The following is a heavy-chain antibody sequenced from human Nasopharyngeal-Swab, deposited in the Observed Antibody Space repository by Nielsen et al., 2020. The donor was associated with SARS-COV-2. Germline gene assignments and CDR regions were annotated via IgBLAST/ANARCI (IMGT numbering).Heavy chain of an antibody. D-gene: IGHD3-3*01. CDR3: ARATNYDFWSGYPLGGFDY. J-gene: IGHJ4*02. CDR2: IYYSGST. CDR1: GGSISSYY. Sequence: GSLRLSCTVSGGSISSYYWSWIRQPPGKGLEWIGYIYYSGSTKYNPSFKSRVTISVDTSKNQFSLKLTSVTAADTAVYYCARATNYDFWSGYPLGGFDYWGQGTLVTVSS. V-gene: IGHV4-59*13.